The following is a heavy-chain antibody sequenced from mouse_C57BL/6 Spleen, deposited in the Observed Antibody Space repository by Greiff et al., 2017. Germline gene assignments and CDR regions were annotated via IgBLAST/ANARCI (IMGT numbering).Heavy chain of an antibody. Sequence: EVQVVESGGGLVQPGGSMKLSCVASGFTFSNYWMNWVRQSPEKGLEWVAQIRLKSDNYATHYAESVKGRFTISRDDSKSSVYLQMNNLRAEDTGIYYCTTLGYFDYWGQGTTLTVSS. CDR2: IRLKSDNYAT. CDR3: TTLGYFDY. CDR1: GFTFSNYW. J-gene: IGHJ2*01. D-gene: IGHD4-1*01. V-gene: IGHV6-3*01.